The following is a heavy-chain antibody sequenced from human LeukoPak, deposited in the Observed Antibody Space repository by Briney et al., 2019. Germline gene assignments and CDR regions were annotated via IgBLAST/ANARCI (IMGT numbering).Heavy chain of an antibody. D-gene: IGHD5-18*01. Sequence: GGSLRLSCAASGFTFSSYDMIWVRQAPGKGLEWLSYISSSASTIYYADSVKGRFSISRDNAKNSLYLQMNSLRAEDTAVYYCARDLGYSYDYAYFDYWGQGTLVTVSS. J-gene: IGHJ4*02. CDR2: ISSSASTI. CDR1: GFTFSSYD. V-gene: IGHV3-48*03. CDR3: ARDLGYSYDYAYFDY.